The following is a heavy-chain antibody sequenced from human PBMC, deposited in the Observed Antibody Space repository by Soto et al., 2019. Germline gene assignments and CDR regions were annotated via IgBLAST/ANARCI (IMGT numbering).Heavy chain of an antibody. D-gene: IGHD2-2*02. CDR2: ISWNSGSI. V-gene: IGHV3-9*01. CDR1: GFTFDDYA. Sequence: GGSLRLSCAASGFTFDDYAMHWVRQAPGKGLEWVSGISWNSGSIGYADSVKGRFTISRDNAKNSLYLQMNSLRAEDTALYYCAKEVPLYSDAFDIWGQGTMVTVSS. J-gene: IGHJ3*02. CDR3: AKEVPLYSDAFDI.